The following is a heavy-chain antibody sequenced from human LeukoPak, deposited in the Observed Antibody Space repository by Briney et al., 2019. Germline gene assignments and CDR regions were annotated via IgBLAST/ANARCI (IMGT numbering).Heavy chain of an antibody. CDR1: AGSLSSSSYY. V-gene: IGHV4-39*01. CDR3: ARQHYYDTLFDY. Sequence: SESLSLTCTVSAGSLSSSSYYWGWIRQPPGKGLEWIGSIYYSGSTYYIPSLKSRVTISVDTSKNQFSLKLTSVTAADTAVYYCARQHYYDTLFDYWGQGTLVTVSS. J-gene: IGHJ4*02. CDR2: IYYSGST. D-gene: IGHD3-22*01.